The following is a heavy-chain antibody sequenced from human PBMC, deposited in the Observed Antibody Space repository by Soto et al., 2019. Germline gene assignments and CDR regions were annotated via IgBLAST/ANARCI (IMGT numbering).Heavy chain of an antibody. CDR1: GGSISSGDYY. D-gene: IGHD3-22*01. CDR3: ARAEYYYDSSGSPTYYFDY. J-gene: IGHJ4*02. Sequence: QVQLQESGPGLVKPSQTLSLTCTVSGGSISSGDYYWSWIRQPPGKGLEWIGYIYYSGSTYYNPSLKSRVTISVDTSKNQFSLKPSSVTAADTAVYYCARAEYYYDSSGSPTYYFDYWGQGTLVTVSS. CDR2: IYYSGST. V-gene: IGHV4-30-4*01.